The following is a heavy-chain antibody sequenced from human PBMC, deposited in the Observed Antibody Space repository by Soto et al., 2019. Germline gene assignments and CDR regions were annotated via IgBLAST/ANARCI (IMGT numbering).Heavy chain of an antibody. CDR1: GGSISSGGYY. J-gene: IGHJ6*02. D-gene: IGHD3-22*01. Sequence: PSETLSLTCTVSGGSISSGGYYWSWIRQHPGKGLEWIGYIYYSGSTYYNPSLKSRVTISVDTSKNQFSLKLSSVTAVDTAVYYCARGSHYYDSSGYYSYYYYGMDVWGQGTTVTVSS. CDR2: IYYSGST. CDR3: ARGSHYYDSSGYYSYYYYGMDV. V-gene: IGHV4-31*03.